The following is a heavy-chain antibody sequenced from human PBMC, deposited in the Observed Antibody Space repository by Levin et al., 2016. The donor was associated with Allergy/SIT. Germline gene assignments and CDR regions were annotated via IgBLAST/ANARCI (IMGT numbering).Heavy chain of an antibody. CDR3: SRDLDNSWGYYFDH. J-gene: IGHJ4*02. V-gene: IGHV3-21*01. D-gene: IGHD3-16*01. CDR1: GFTFNTFS. CDR2: ISSSGSHM. Sequence: GESLKISCAASGFTFNTFSMNWVRQAPGKGLEWVSSISSSGSHMSYADSVKGRFTISRDNAKNSVFLQMNSLRAEDTAVYYCSRDLDNSWGYYFDHWGQGILVTVSS.